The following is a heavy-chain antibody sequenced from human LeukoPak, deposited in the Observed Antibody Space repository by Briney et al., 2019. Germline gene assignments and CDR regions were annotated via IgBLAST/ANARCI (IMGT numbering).Heavy chain of an antibody. CDR2: INWNGGST. CDR3: ARGSGVIGSGWYYY. V-gene: IGHV3-20*04. Sequence: GGSLRLSCEASGFTFSAYAMTWVRQAPGKGLEWVSGINWNGGSTGYADSVKGRFTISRDNAKNSLYLQMNSLRAEDTALYYCARGSGVIGSGWYYYWGQGTLVTVSS. CDR1: GFTFSAYA. J-gene: IGHJ4*02. D-gene: IGHD6-19*01.